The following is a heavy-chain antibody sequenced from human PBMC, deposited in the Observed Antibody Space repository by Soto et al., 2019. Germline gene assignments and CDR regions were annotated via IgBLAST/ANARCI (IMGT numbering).Heavy chain of an antibody. CDR2: INAGNGNT. CDR1: GYTFTSYA. J-gene: IGHJ4*02. D-gene: IGHD5-12*01. CDR3: ARDDIVATGIDY. Sequence: QVQLVQSGAEEKKPGASVKVSCKASGYTFTSYAMHWVRQAPGQRLEWMGWINAGNGNTKYSQKFQGRVTITRDTSVSTGYMELSSLRSEDTAVYYCARDDIVATGIDYWGQGTLVTVSS. V-gene: IGHV1-3*05.